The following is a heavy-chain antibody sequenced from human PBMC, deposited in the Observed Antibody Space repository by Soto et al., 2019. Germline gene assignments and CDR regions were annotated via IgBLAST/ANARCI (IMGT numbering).Heavy chain of an antibody. D-gene: IGHD3-22*01. J-gene: IGHJ4*02. CDR1: GFSLTNLGIC. CDR2: IDWYDDK. V-gene: IGHV2-70*01. CDR3: ARTDYDSSGYYYGY. Sequence: SCPTLVNPTQTRTLTCTFSGFSLTNLGICVSWILQPPGKALEWLALIDWYDDKYYSTSLKTRLNISKDTSKNQVVLTMTNMDPVDTATYYCARTDYDSSGYYYGYWGQGTLVTVSS.